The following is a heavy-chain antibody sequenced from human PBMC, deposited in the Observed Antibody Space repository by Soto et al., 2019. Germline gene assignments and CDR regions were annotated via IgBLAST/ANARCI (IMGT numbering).Heavy chain of an antibody. D-gene: IGHD6-6*01. V-gene: IGHV4-31*03. CDR3: ARDLWIAARPAVFDI. Sequence: PSETLSLTCTVSGGSISSGGYYWSWIRQHPGKGLEWIGYIYYSGSTYYNPSLKSRVTISVDTSKNQFSLKLSSVTAADTAVYYCARDLWIAARPAVFDIWGQGTMVTVSS. CDR2: IYYSGST. CDR1: GGSISSGGYY. J-gene: IGHJ3*02.